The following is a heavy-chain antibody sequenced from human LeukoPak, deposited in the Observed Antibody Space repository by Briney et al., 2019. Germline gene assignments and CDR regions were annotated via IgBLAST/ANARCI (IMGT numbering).Heavy chain of an antibody. Sequence: GGSLRLSCAASGFTFSRYTMTWVRQAPGKGLEWVSSITSISSYIYYADSVKGRFTISRDNAKSSLYLQLNSLRAEDTAVYYCAKEHSPYCSGDACYDYFDYWGQGILVTVSS. J-gene: IGHJ4*02. CDR3: AKEHSPYCSGDACYDYFDY. CDR2: ITSISSYI. V-gene: IGHV3-21*01. D-gene: IGHD2-15*01. CDR1: GFTFSRYT.